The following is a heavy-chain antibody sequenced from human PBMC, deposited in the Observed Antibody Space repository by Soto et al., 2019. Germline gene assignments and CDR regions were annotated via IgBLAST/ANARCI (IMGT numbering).Heavy chain of an antibody. V-gene: IGHV3-11*05. CDR2: ISSDSRHI. Sequence: QAQLVESGGGLVKPGGSLRLSCAASGFTFSDYFMHWIRQAPGKGLEWISYISSDSRHINYADSVKGRFTISRDNAKNSLYLHMNSLRAEDTAVYYCARDSVPRWELPAKWFDPWGQGTLLTVTS. J-gene: IGHJ5*02. D-gene: IGHD1-7*01. CDR1: GFTFSDYF. CDR3: ARDSVPRWELPAKWFDP.